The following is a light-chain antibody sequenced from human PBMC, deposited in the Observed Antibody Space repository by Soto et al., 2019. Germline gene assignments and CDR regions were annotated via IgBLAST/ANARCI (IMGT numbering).Light chain of an antibody. Sequence: EIVLTQSPCTLSLSPGETATLSCRAIQTVNSDYLAWFQQRPGQAPRLLIFATSRRATDIPDRFSGSGSGTDFTLAIRRLEPEDFAVYYCQQYGSSPPLSFGGGTKVDIK. CDR2: ATS. V-gene: IGKV3-20*01. CDR1: QTVNSDY. CDR3: QQYGSSPPLS. J-gene: IGKJ4*01.